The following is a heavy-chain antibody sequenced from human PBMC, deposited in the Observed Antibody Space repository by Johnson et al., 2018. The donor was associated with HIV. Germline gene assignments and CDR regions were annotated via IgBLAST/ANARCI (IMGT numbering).Heavy chain of an antibody. CDR2: INWNGGST. J-gene: IGHJ3*01. CDR3: AKRSGSFYGAFDL. V-gene: IGHV3-20*04. Sequence: VQLVESGGGVVQPGGSLRLSCAASGFTFDDYGMSWVRQAPGKGLEWVSGINWNGGSTGYADSVKGRFTISRDISKNTLYLQMNSLRADDSALYYCAKRSGSFYGAFDLWGQGTMVTVSS. CDR1: GFTFDDYG. D-gene: IGHD1-26*01.